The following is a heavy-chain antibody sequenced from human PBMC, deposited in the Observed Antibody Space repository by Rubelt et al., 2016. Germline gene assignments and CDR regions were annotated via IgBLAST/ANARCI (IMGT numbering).Heavy chain of an antibody. CDR3: ARRFSGYCSSANCYTDAFDI. CDR1: GGSISSGSFY. V-gene: IGHV4-39*01. J-gene: IGHJ3*02. D-gene: IGHD2-2*02. CDR2: IFYRGST. Sequence: QLQLQESGPGLVKPSETLSLTCTVSGGSISSGSFYWGWIRQPPGKGLEWIGNIFYRGSTYYNPSLSGRGPLSVDTSKYQFSLNLTSVTAADTAVFYCARRFSGYCSSANCYTDAFDIWGQGTMVTVSS.